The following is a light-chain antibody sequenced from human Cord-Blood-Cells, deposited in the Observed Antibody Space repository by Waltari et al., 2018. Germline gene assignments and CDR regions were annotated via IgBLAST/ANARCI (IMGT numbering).Light chain of an antibody. V-gene: IGKV4-1*01. Sequence: DIVMTQSPDSLAVSLGGRAPINCKSSQSVLYSSNNKNYLAWYQQKPGQPPKLLIYWASTRESGVPDRFSGSGSGTDFTLTISSLQAEDVAVYYCQQYYSTPPVTFGPGTKVDIK. CDR3: QQYYSTPPVT. J-gene: IGKJ3*01. CDR2: WAS. CDR1: QSVLYSSNNKNY.